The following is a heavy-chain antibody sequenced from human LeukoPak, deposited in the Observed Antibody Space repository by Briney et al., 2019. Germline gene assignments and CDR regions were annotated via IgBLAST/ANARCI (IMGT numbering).Heavy chain of an antibody. D-gene: IGHD1-26*01. CDR3: TRESGAFSPFGF. CDR2: VHLNGAT. CDR1: GGSITTTNW. Sequence: KPSETLSLTCAVSGGSITTTNWWSWVRPPPGKGLEWIGEVHLNGATNYNPSLESRFSMSIDKSNNHLSLEVTSVTAADTAMYYCTRESGAFSPFGFWGQGTLVTVSS. J-gene: IGHJ4*02. V-gene: IGHV4-4*02.